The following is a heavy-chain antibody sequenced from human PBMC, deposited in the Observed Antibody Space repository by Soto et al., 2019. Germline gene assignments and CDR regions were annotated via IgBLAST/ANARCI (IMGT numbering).Heavy chain of an antibody. CDR1: GYTFTAYY. CDR2: INPNSGGT. CDR3: ARANSIRPYYYNMDV. J-gene: IGHJ6*02. D-gene: IGHD2-21*01. Sequence: QVQLVQSGAEVEKPGASVKVSCKASGYTFTAYYIHWVRQARGPGLEWLGWINPNSGGTYYSQKFQAWITLTRDTSISTAYMELTRLRSDDTAVYYCARANSIRPYYYNMDVWGQGTTVTVSS. V-gene: IGHV1-2*04.